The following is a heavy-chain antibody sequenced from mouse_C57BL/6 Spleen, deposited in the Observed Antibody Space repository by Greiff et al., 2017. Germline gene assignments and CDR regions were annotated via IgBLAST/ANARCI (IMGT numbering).Heavy chain of an antibody. V-gene: IGHV2-2*01. CDR1: GFSLTSYG. J-gene: IGHJ3*01. CDR2: IWSGGST. D-gene: IGHD2-3*01. Sequence: QVQLQQSGPGLVQPSQSLSITCTVSGFSLTSYGVHWVRQSPGKGLEWLGVIWSGGSTDYNAAFISRLSISKDNSKSQVFFKMNSLQADDTAIYYCARRLYDPFAYWGQGTLVTVSA. CDR3: ARRLYDPFAY.